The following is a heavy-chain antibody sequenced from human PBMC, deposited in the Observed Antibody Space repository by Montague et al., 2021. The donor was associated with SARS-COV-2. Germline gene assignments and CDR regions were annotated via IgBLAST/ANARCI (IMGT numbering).Heavy chain of an antibody. D-gene: IGHD5-18*01. CDR3: ARGGGYSYGSLDY. CDR2: INHSGST. V-gene: IGHV4-34*01. J-gene: IGHJ4*02. Sequence: SETLSLTCAVYGGSFSGYYWSWIRQPPGKGLEWMGEINHSGSTNYNPSRKSRVTISVDTSKNQFSLKLSSVTAADTAVYYCARGGGYSYGSLDYWGQGTLVTVSS. CDR1: GGSFSGYY.